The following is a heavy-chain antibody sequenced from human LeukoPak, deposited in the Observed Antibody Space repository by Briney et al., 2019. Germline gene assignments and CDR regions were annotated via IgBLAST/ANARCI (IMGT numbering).Heavy chain of an antibody. CDR2: INPNSGGT. CDR3: AREGVAGTGLDF. J-gene: IGHJ4*02. Sequence: GASVKVSCKASGYTFTGYYMHWVRQAPGQGLEWMGWINPNSGGTNYAQKFQGWVTMTRDTSTSTLYMELSSLRSEDTAVYYCAREGVAGTGLDFWGQGTLVTVSS. D-gene: IGHD6-13*01. CDR1: GYTFTGYY. V-gene: IGHV1-2*04.